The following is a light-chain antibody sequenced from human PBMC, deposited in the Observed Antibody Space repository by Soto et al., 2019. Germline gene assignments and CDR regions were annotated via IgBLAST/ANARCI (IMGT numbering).Light chain of an antibody. J-gene: IGKJ1*01. CDR1: QSISDT. Sequence: ETVMTQSPATLSVTPSARATVSSSVSQSISDTLAWYQQKPGQAPRLLIHGASTRATGFPARFSGSGSGTDFTLTISSLQSEDFAVYYCQQYNNWPWTFGQGTKVDIK. CDR2: GAS. CDR3: QQYNNWPWT. V-gene: IGKV3-15*01.